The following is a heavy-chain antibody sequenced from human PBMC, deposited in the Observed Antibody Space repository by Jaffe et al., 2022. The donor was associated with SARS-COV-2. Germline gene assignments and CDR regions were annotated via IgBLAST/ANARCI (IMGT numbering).Heavy chain of an antibody. Sequence: QVQLQESGPGLVKPSETLSLTCTVSGGSISSYYWSWIRQPAGKGLEWIGRIYTSGSTNYNPSLKSRVTMSVDTSKNQFSLKLSSVTAADTAVYYCARETVYYDILTGRGRSYYYYGMDVWGQGTTVTVSS. CDR3: ARETVYYDILTGRGRSYYYYGMDV. CDR2: IYTSGST. V-gene: IGHV4-4*07. J-gene: IGHJ6*02. D-gene: IGHD3-9*01. CDR1: GGSISSYY.